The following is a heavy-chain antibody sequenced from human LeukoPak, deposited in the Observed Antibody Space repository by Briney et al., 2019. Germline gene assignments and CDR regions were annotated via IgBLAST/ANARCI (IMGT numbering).Heavy chain of an antibody. V-gene: IGHV4-61*01. CDR1: GGSVSSGSYY. J-gene: IGHJ2*01. CDR2: VYYHGGT. D-gene: IGHD1-14*01. CDR3: ARRVGTRDWYFDP. Sequence: SETLSLTCTVSGGSVSSGSYYWSWLRQPPGKGLEWIGYVYYHGGTNYNPSPKSRVTISVDTSKNQFSLKLTSVTAADTAVYYCARRVGTRDWYFDPWGRGTLVTVSS.